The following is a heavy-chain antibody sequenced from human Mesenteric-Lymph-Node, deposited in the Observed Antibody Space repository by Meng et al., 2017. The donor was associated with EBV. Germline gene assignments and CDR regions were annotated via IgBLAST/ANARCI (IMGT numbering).Heavy chain of an antibody. CDR2: IYHSWST. J-gene: IGHJ4*02. D-gene: IGHD3-10*01. CDR3: ARDLGVSQYYYGASPLDS. CDR1: VGSTVGTNS. V-gene: IGHV4-4*02. Sequence: KPSVPLSLTCALAVGSTVGTNSWSWFRQPPGKGLEWIGEIYHSWSTNYNPSLQSRVTISVDKSKNQFSLKLSSVTAADTGVYYCARDLGVSQYYYGASPLDSWGQGTLVTVSS.